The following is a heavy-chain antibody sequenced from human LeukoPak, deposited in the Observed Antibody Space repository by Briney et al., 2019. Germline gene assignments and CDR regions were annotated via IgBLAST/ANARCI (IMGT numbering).Heavy chain of an antibody. Sequence: GGSLRLSCAASGFTFSSYAMHWVRQAPGKGLEHVSSITSDGGTTYYASSVRGRFTISRDNSKNMLYLQMGSFRDEDMSVYYCARDEAGYSSEWGQGTLVTVSS. V-gene: IGHV3-64*01. J-gene: IGHJ1*01. CDR1: GFTFSSYA. CDR3: ARDEAGYSSE. CDR2: ITSDGGTT. D-gene: IGHD6-19*01.